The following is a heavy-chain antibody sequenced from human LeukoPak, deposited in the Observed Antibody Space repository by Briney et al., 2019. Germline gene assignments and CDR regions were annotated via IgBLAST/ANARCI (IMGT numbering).Heavy chain of an antibody. V-gene: IGHV3-9*01. J-gene: IGHJ5*02. CDR3: AKGGERYQLLCWFDP. CDR2: ISWNSGSI. D-gene: IGHD2-2*01. CDR1: GFTFSSYE. Sequence: PGGSLRLSCAASGFTFSSYEMNWVRQAPGKGLEWVSGISWNSGSIGYADSVKGRFTISRDNAKNSLYLQMNSLRAEDTALYYCAKGGERYQLLCWFDPWGQGTLVTVSS.